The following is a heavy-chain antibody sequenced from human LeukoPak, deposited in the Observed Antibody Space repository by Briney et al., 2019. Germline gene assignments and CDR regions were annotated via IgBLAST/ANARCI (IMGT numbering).Heavy chain of an antibody. Sequence: GGSLRLSCAASGFSFSNHWMHWVRQVPGEGLVWVSRITSDGYTTNYADSVKGRFTISRDNAKNTLYLQMNSLRDEDTAVYYCVRGAVTGQQCDNWGQGTLVTVSS. CDR3: VRGAVTGQQCDN. D-gene: IGHD2-21*02. J-gene: IGHJ4*02. CDR2: ITSDGYTT. CDR1: GFSFSNHW. V-gene: IGHV3-74*01.